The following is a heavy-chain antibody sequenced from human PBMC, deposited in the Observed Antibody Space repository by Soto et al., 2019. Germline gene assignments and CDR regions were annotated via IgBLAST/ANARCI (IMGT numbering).Heavy chain of an antibody. CDR3: ARDPVAGGRYFEN. CDR2: IYSSGST. V-gene: IGHV4-4*07. CDR1: GGSISSYY. Sequence: SETLSLTCNVSGGSISSYYWSWIRQPAGKGLEWIGRIYSSGSTNYNPSLKSRVTMSVDTSKNQFSLKLTSVTAADTAVYYCARDPVAGGRYFENWGQGTLVTVSS. J-gene: IGHJ4*02. D-gene: IGHD1-26*01.